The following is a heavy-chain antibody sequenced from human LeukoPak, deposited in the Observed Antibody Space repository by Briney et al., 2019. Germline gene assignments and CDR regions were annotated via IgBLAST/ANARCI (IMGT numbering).Heavy chain of an antibody. V-gene: IGHV3-74*01. D-gene: IGHD3-22*01. CDR1: GITLSNYW. J-gene: IGHJ2*01. Sequence: GGSLRLSCAASGITLSNYWIHWVRHAPGKGLVWVSRVSYDGHNTNYADSVKGRFTISRDNSKNTLYLQMNSLRAEDTAVFYCARAPVYYDESRGHLKISNWYLDLWGRGTLVTVSS. CDR2: VSYDGHNT. CDR3: ARAPVYYDESRGHLKISNWYLDL.